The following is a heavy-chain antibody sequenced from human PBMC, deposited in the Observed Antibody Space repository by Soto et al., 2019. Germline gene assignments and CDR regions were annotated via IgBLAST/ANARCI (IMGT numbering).Heavy chain of an antibody. D-gene: IGHD2-2*01. V-gene: IGHV4-59*01. CDR2: IYYSGST. CDR3: ATSSRSWDRWFDP. CDR1: GGSISSYY. Sequence: PSETLSLTCTVSGGSISSYYWSWIRQPPGKGLEWIGYIYYSGSTNYNPSLKSRVTISVDTSKNQFSLKLNSVTAADTAVYYCATSSRSWDRWFDPWGQGTLVTVSS. J-gene: IGHJ5*02.